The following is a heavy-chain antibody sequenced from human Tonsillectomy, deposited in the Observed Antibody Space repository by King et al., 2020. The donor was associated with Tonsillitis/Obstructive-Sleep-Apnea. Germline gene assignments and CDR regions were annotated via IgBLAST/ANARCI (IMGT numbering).Heavy chain of an antibody. CDR3: ARGAGGKTETFDD. V-gene: IGHV1-18*01. CDR1: GYTFTTSG. D-gene: IGHD3-10*01. Sequence: QLVQSGAEVKKPGASVTVSCKASGYTFTTSGVSWVRQAPGQGLQWLGWISAYSAKTKYAQKFQGRLTMTTDTSTSTACMELRSLRSDDTAVYDCARGAGGKTETFDDWGQGTLVTVSS. J-gene: IGHJ4*02. CDR2: ISAYSAKT.